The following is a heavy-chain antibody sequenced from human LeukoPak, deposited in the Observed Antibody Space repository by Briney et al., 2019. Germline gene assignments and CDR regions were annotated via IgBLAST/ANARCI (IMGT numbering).Heavy chain of an antibody. CDR3: AELGITMSGGV. D-gene: IGHD3-10*02. Sequence: GGSLRLSCAASGFTFSSYSMNWVRQAPGKGLEWVSSINSSSISIYYADSVKGRFTISRDNAKNSLYLQMNSLRAEDTAVYYCAELGITMSGGVWGKGTTVTISS. V-gene: IGHV3-21*01. CDR2: INSSSISI. J-gene: IGHJ6*04. CDR1: GFTFSSYS.